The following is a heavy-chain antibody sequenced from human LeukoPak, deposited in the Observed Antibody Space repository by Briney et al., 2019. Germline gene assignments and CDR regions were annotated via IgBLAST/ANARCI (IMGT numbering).Heavy chain of an antibody. D-gene: IGHD5-18*01. CDR1: GFTFSSYS. Sequence: PGGSLRLSCAASGFTFSSYSMNWVRQAPGKGLERVSSISSSSSYIYYADSVKGRFTISRDNAKNSLYLQMNSLRAEDTAVYYCARDRQLWLRVRYYYMDVWGKGTTVTVSS. V-gene: IGHV3-21*01. CDR2: ISSSSSYI. J-gene: IGHJ6*03. CDR3: ARDRQLWLRVRYYYMDV.